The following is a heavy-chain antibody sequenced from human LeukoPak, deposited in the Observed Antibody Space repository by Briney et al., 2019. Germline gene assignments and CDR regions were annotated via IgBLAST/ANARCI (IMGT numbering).Heavy chain of an antibody. D-gene: IGHD3-22*01. CDR1: GFTVSSNY. V-gene: IGHV3-53*01. J-gene: IGHJ4*02. Sequence: GGSLRLSCAASGFTVSSNYMSWVRQAPGKGLEWVSVIYSSDTTYYADSVKGRFTISRDNSKNTLYLQMNSLRAEDTAVYYCARGGGDYDSSGYFDYWGRGTLVTVSS. CDR2: IYSSDTT. CDR3: ARGGGDYDSSGYFDY.